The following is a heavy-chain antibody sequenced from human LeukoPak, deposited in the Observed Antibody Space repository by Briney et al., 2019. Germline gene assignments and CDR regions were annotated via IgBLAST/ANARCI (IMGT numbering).Heavy chain of an antibody. CDR3: AGPLGWGSEGGDDAFDI. D-gene: IGHD7-27*01. V-gene: IGHV1-2*02. J-gene: IGHJ3*02. Sequence: ASVKVSCKASGYTFTGYYMHWVRQAPGQGLEWMGWINPNSGGTNYAQKFQGRVTMTRDTSISTAYMELSRLRSDDTAVYYCAGPLGWGSEGGDDAFDIWGQGTMVTVSS. CDR2: INPNSGGT. CDR1: GYTFTGYY.